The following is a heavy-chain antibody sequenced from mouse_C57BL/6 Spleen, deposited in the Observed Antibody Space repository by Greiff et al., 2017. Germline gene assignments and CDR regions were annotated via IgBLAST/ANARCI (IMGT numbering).Heavy chain of an antibody. CDR3: TGYYPSAY. V-gene: IGHV6-3*01. CDR1: GFTFSNYW. CDR2: IRLKSDNYAT. D-gene: IGHD1-1*01. Sequence: EVKVEESGGGLVQPGGSMKLSCVASGFTFSNYWMNWVRQSPEKGLEWVAQIRLKSDNYATHYAVSVKGRFTISRDDAKSRVYLQMNNLEAEDTEIYYCTGYYPSAYWGQGTLVTVSA. J-gene: IGHJ3*01.